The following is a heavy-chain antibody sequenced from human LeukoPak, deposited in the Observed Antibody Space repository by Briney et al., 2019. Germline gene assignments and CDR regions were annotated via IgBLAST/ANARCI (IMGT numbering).Heavy chain of an antibody. CDR2: ISGGGDNT. CDR1: GFTFSRYA. D-gene: IGHD1-1*01. V-gene: IGHV3-23*01. Sequence: GGSLRLSCAASGFTFSRYAMSWVRQAPGKGLEWFSAISGGGDNTYYADSVRGRFTISRDNSKNTLFLQMNSLRAEDTAIYYCAKPVDGASVQRYFQHWGQGTLVTVSS. J-gene: IGHJ1*01. CDR3: AKPVDGASVQRYFQH.